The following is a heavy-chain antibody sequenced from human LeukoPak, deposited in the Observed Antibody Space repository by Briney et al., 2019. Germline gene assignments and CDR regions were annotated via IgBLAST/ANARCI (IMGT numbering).Heavy chain of an antibody. J-gene: IGHJ6*03. D-gene: IGHD6-19*01. V-gene: IGHV3-7*03. CDR3: AKRGSGWYEDYYYYMDV. CDR2: MKQDGSEK. CDR1: GFSFSTYW. Sequence: GGSLRLSCAASGFSFSTYWMTWVRQAPGKGLEWVANMKQDGSEKYYVDSVKGRFTISRDNAKNSLYLEMNSLRAEDTAVYYCAKRGSGWYEDYYYYMDVWGKGTTVTISS.